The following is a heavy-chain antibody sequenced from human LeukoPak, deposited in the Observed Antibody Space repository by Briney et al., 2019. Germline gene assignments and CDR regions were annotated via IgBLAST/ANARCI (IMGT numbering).Heavy chain of an antibody. CDR1: GGSISSYY. V-gene: IGHV4-59*01. CDR2: IYYSGST. CDR3: ARGSPSGSYGRFDP. D-gene: IGHD1-26*01. Sequence: SETLSLTCTVSGGSISSYYWSWIRQPPGKGLEWIGYIYYSGSTNYNPSLKSRVTISVDTSKNQFYLKLSSVTAADTAVYYCARGSPSGSYGRFDPWGQGTLVTVSS. J-gene: IGHJ5*02.